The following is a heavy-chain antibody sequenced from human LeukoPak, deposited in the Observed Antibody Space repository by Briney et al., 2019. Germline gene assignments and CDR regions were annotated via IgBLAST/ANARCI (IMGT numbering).Heavy chain of an antibody. Sequence: ASVKVSCKASGGTFSSYAISWVRRAPGQGLEWMGRIIPTLGIANYAQKFQGRVTITADKSTSTAYMELSSLRSEDTAVYYCARSYGGYLIDYWGQGTLVTVSS. D-gene: IGHD5-12*01. V-gene: IGHV1-69*04. J-gene: IGHJ4*02. CDR3: ARSYGGYLIDY. CDR2: IIPTLGIA. CDR1: GGTFSSYA.